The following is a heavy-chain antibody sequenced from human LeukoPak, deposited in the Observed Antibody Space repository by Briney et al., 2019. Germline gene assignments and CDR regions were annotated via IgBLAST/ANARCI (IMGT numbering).Heavy chain of an antibody. CDR2: ISSSGSTI. V-gene: IGHV3-48*03. Sequence: QTGGSLRLSCAASGFTFSSYEMNWVRQAPGKGLEWVSYISSSGSTIYYGDSVKGRFTISRDNAKNSLYLQMNSLRAEDTAVYYCAKIGRRYDFWTGYYEEEVDYMDVWGKGTTVTVSS. CDR1: GFTFSSYE. J-gene: IGHJ6*03. CDR3: AKIGRRYDFWTGYYEEEVDYMDV. D-gene: IGHD3-3*01.